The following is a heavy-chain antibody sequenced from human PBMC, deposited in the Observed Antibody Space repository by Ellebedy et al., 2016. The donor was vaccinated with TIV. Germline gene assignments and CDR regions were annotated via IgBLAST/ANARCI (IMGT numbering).Heavy chain of an antibody. CDR3: ARGRGITIFGVVIIRVNWFDP. CDR2: INHSGST. J-gene: IGHJ5*02. CDR1: GGSFSGYY. Sequence: GSLRLSCAVYGGSFSGYYWSWIRQPPGKGLEWIGEINHSGSTNYNPSLKSRVTISVDTSKNQFSLKLSSVTAADTAVYYCARGRGITIFGVVIIRVNWFDPWGQGTLVTVSS. V-gene: IGHV4-34*01. D-gene: IGHD3-3*01.